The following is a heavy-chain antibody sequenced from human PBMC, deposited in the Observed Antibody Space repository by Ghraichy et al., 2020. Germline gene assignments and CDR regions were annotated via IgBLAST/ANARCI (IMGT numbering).Heavy chain of an antibody. V-gene: IGHV1-18*01. CDR1: GYTFTSYG. CDR2: ISAYNGNT. CDR3: ARAGGSSRSRYYYGMDV. D-gene: IGHD6-13*01. Sequence: ASVKVSCKASGYTFTSYGISWVRQAPGQGLEWMGWISAYNGNTNYAQKLQGRVTMTTDTSTSTAYMELRSLRSDDTAVYYCARAGGSSRSRYYYGMDVWGQWTTVTVSS. J-gene: IGHJ6*02.